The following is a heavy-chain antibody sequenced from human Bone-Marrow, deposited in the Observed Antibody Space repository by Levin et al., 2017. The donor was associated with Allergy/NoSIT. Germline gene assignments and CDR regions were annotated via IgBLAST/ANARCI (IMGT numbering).Heavy chain of an antibody. CDR1: GFTVSSNY. CDR3: ARSGYCSSTSCYSLDY. J-gene: IGHJ4*02. V-gene: IGHV3-53*01. D-gene: IGHD2-2*01. CDR2: IYSGGST. Sequence: GESLKISCAASGFTVSSNYMSWVRQAPGKGLEWVSVIYSGGSTYYADSVKGRFTISRDNSKNTLYLQMNSLRAEDTAVYYCARSGYCSSTSCYSLDYWGQGTLVTVSS.